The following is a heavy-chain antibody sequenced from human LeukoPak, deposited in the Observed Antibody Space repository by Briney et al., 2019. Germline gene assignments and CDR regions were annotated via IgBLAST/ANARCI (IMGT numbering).Heavy chain of an antibody. J-gene: IGHJ6*03. Sequence: SETLSLTCTVSGGSISSYYWSWIRQPAGKGLEWIGRIYTSGSTNYNPSLKSRVTMSVDTSKNQFSLKLSSVTAADTAVYYCARVRVYCSSTSCYTGLYYYYMDVWGKGTTVTVSS. D-gene: IGHD2-2*02. CDR2: IYTSGST. CDR3: ARVRVYCSSTSCYTGLYYYYMDV. V-gene: IGHV4-4*07. CDR1: GGSISSYY.